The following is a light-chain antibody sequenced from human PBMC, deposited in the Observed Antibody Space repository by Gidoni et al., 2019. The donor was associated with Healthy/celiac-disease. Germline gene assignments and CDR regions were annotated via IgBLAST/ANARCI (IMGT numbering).Light chain of an antibody. Sequence: IVLKQSPGTLSLSPGERATLSCRASQSVSSSYLAWYQQKPGQAPRLLIYGASSRATGIPDRFSGSGSGTDFTLTISRLEPEDFAVYYCQQYGSSPRLTFGGGTKVEIK. CDR1: QSVSSSY. CDR2: GAS. V-gene: IGKV3-20*01. CDR3: QQYGSSPRLT. J-gene: IGKJ4*01.